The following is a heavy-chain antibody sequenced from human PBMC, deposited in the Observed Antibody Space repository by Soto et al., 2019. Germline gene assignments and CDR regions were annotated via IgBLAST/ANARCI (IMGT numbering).Heavy chain of an antibody. CDR3: AAGNDY. CDR2: MHYSGTT. Sequence: QVQLQESGPGLVKPSETLSLTCTVSGASISSYFWNWIRQPPGKGLEWIGNMHYSGTTNYNPSLKSRLTISVYTSKNHFSLKLISVTAADTAIYYCAAGNDYWGQGTLVTVSS. CDR1: GASISSYF. J-gene: IGHJ4*02. V-gene: IGHV4-59*01. D-gene: IGHD6-13*01.